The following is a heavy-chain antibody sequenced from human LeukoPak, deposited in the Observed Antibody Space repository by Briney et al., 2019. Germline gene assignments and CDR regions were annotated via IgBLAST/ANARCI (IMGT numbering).Heavy chain of an antibody. V-gene: IGHV4-30-2*01. CDR3: ARGKTVMDV. CDR1: GGSISSGGYY. Sequence: PSETLSLTCTVSGGSISSGGYYWSWIRQPPGKGLEWIGYIYHSGSTYYNPSLKSRVTISVDRSKNQFSLKLSSVTAADTAVYYCARGKTVMDVWGKGTTVTVSS. D-gene: IGHD2-21*02. CDR2: IYHSGST. J-gene: IGHJ6*03.